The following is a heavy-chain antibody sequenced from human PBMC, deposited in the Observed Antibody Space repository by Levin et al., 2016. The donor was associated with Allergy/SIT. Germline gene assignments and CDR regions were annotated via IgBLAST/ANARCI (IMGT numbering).Heavy chain of an antibody. CDR1: GGSISSYH. D-gene: IGHD6-19*01. Sequence: LETLSLTCKVSGGSISSYHLSWIRQPPGKGLEWIGNIYYTGSTNYNPSLKSRVTISQDTSKNQFSLKLSSVTAADTAVYYCASSIGWWLGIEYWGQGTLVTVPS. CDR2: IYYTGST. V-gene: IGHV4-59*01. CDR3: ASSIGWWLGIEY. J-gene: IGHJ4*02.